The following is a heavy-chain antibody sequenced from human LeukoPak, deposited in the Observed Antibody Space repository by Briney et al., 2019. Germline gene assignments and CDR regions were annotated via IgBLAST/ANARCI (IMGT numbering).Heavy chain of an antibody. J-gene: IGHJ4*02. V-gene: IGHV3-21*01. D-gene: IGHD2-15*01. CDR3: ARDAVVVVAASGPGYYFDY. CDR2: ISSSSSYI. Sequence: GGSLRLSCAASGFTFSSYNMNWVRQAPGKGLEWVSSISSSSSYIYYADSVKGRFTISRDNAKNSLYLQMNSLRAEDTAVYNCARDAVVVVAASGPGYYFDYWGQGTLVTVSS. CDR1: GFTFSSYN.